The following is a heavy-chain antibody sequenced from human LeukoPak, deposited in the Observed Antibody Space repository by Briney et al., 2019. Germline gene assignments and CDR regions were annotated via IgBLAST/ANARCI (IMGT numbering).Heavy chain of an antibody. J-gene: IGHJ4*02. CDR2: INPNSGGT. Sequence: ASVKVSCKASGGTFSSYAISWVRQAPGQGLEWMGGINPNSGGTNYAQKFQGRVTMTGDTSISTAYMELSRLRSDDTAVYYCARDIVYGSGSYYNWGQGTLVTVSS. CDR3: ARDIVYGSGSYYN. D-gene: IGHD3-10*01. CDR1: GGTFSSYA. V-gene: IGHV1-2*02.